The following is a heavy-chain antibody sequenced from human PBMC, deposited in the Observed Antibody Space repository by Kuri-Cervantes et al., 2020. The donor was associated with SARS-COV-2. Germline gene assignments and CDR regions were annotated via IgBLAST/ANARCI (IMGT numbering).Heavy chain of an antibody. J-gene: IGHJ4*02. Sequence: YCATPAFPFTNYAMYWVRQAPGKRLEYVSAISSNGVSTYYADSVKGRFTMSRDNSKNTLYLKMGSLCIEDRAVYYCARLSWNGYLDYRGPGTLVTVSS. D-gene: IGHD2-8*01. CDR1: AFPFTNYA. CDR3: ARLSWNGYLDY. V-gene: IGHV3-64*02. CDR2: ISSNGVST.